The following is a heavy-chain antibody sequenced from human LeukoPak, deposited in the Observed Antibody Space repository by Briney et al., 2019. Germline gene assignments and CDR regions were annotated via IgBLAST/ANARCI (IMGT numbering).Heavy chain of an antibody. J-gene: IGHJ4*02. CDR2: ISGSADST. CDR3: AKEGGSYSLLYYFDF. Sequence: GSLRLSCAASGFSFNTYAMNWVRQAPGKGLEWVSAISGSADSTYYADSVKGRFTISRDNSKNTLYLQMNNLRAEDTAVYYCAKEGGSYSLLYYFDFWGQGALVTVSS. V-gene: IGHV3-23*01. CDR1: GFSFNTYA. D-gene: IGHD3-16*01.